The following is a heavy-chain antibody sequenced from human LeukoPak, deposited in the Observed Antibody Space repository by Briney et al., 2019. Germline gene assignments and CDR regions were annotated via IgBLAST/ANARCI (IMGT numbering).Heavy chain of an antibody. V-gene: IGHV1-69*05. CDR3: ARGFGDTIFGVVTHGPFDP. CDR2: IIPIFGTA. CDR1: GGTCSSYA. D-gene: IGHD3-3*01. Sequence: ASVKVSCKASGGTCSSYAISWGRQAPGQGLEWMGGIIPIFGTANYAQKFQGRVTITTDESTSTAYMELSSLRSEDTAVYYCARGFGDTIFGVVTHGPFDPWGQGTLVTVSS. J-gene: IGHJ5*02.